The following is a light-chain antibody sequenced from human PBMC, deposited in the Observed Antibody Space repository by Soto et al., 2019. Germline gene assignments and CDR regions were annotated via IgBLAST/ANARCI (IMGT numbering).Light chain of an antibody. CDR3: QQFNTYPALT. CDR1: QGISSA. J-gene: IGKJ4*01. Sequence: AIQLTLSPSSLSASVGDRVTITCRASQGISSALAWYQQKPGKSPNLLIYDVSSLESGVPSRFSGSGSGTDFTLTISSLQPEDFATYYCQQFNTYPALTFGGGTKVDIK. V-gene: IGKV1-13*02. CDR2: DVS.